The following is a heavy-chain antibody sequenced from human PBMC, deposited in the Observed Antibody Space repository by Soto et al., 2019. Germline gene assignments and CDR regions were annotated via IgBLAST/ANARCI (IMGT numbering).Heavy chain of an antibody. Sequence: SETLSLTCTVSGGSISSYYWSWIRQPPGKGLEWIGYIYYSGSTNYNPSLKSRVTISVDTSKNQFSLKLSSVTAADTAVYYCAREHSYGSYYYYYYGMDVWGQGTTVTVS. CDR1: GGSISSYY. J-gene: IGHJ6*02. D-gene: IGHD5-18*01. CDR3: AREHSYGSYYYYYYGMDV. V-gene: IGHV4-59*01. CDR2: IYYSGST.